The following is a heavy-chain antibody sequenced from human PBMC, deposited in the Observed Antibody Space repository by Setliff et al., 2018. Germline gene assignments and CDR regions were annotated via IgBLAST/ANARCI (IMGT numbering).Heavy chain of an antibody. CDR3: VRGSAYSSGSFDC. J-gene: IGHJ4*02. CDR2: IDRDGTTT. V-gene: IGHV3-74*01. D-gene: IGHD3-22*01. Sequence: PGGSLRLSCAASGFTFSSYWMHWVRQAPGKGPVWISNIDRDGTTTIYADSVKGRFTISRDNGKNTVYLQMNSLRAEDTAMYYCVRGSAYSSGSFDCWGQGTLVTVSS. CDR1: GFTFSSYW.